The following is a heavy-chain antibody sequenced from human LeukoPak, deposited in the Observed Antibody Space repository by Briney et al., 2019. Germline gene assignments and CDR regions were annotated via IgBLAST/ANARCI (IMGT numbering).Heavy chain of an antibody. CDR3: ARVSAQQLSGDFDY. CDR1: GDSISSYY. Sequence: SETLSLTCTVSGDSISSYYWSWIRQPPGKGLEWIGYIYYSGSTNYNPSLKSRVTISVDTSKNQFSLKLSSVTAADTAVYYCARVSAQQLSGDFDYWGQGTLVTVSS. V-gene: IGHV4-59*12. D-gene: IGHD6-13*01. CDR2: IYYSGST. J-gene: IGHJ4*02.